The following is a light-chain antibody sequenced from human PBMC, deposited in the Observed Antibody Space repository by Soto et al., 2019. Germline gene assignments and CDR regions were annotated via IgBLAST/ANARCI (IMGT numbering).Light chain of an antibody. J-gene: IGKJ1*01. CDR3: QQYGSSPPT. Sequence: EIVLTQSPGTLSLSPGETATISCRASQSVINSYLAWYQQTPGQAPRLLIYGASSRATGIPDKFSGSGSGTDFTLTISRLEPEDFAVYYCQQYGSSPPTFGQGTKVDI. CDR2: GAS. V-gene: IGKV3-20*01. CDR1: QSVINSY.